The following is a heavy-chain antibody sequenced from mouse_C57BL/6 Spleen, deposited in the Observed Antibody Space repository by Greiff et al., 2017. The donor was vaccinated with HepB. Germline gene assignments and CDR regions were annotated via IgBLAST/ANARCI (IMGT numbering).Heavy chain of an antibody. D-gene: IGHD2-12*01. CDR2: INPNNGGT. Sequence: EVQLQQSGPELVKPGASVKISCKASGYTFTDYYMNWVKQSHGKSLEWIGDINPNNGGTSYNQKFKGKATLTVDKSSSTAYMELRSLTSEDSAVYYCARRGYHSRPGAMDYWGQGTSVTVSS. V-gene: IGHV1-26*01. CDR3: ARRGYHSRPGAMDY. CDR1: GYTFTDYY. J-gene: IGHJ4*01.